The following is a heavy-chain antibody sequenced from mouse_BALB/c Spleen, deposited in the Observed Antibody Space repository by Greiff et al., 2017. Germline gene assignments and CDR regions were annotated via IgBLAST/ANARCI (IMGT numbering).Heavy chain of an antibody. CDR2: INPSSGYT. CDR3: ARSTVVAMDFDY. CDR1: GYTFTSYT. Sequence: VKLVESGAELARPGASVKMSCKASGYTFTSYTMHWVKQRPGQGLEWIGYINPSSGYTNYNQKFKDKATLTADKSSSTAYMQLSSLTSEDSAVYYCARSTVVAMDFDYWGQGTTLTVSS. D-gene: IGHD1-1*01. J-gene: IGHJ2*01. V-gene: IGHV1-4*01.